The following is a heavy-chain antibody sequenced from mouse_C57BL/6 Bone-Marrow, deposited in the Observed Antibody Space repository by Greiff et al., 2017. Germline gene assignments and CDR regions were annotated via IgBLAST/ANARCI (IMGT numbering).Heavy chain of an antibody. CDR2: ISSGGSYT. D-gene: IGHD1-1*01. CDR1: GFTFSSYG. Sequence: EVQGVESGGDLVKPGGSLKLSCAASGFTFSSYGMSWVRQTPDKRLEWVATISSGGSYTYYPDSVKGRFTISRDNAKNTLYLQMSSLKSEDTAMYYCARTMYYGSSLAMDYWGQGTSVTVSS. J-gene: IGHJ4*01. V-gene: IGHV5-6*01. CDR3: ARTMYYGSSLAMDY.